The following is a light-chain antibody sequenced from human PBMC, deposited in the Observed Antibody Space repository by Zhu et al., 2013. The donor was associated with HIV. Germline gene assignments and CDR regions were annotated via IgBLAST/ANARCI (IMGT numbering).Light chain of an antibody. CDR2: GAT. V-gene: IGKV3-15*01. CDR1: QAIGNN. J-gene: IGKJ1*01. CDR3: QQYGSSPRT. Sequence: EIVVTQSPATLSVSLGERATLSCRASQAIGNNLAWYQQKPGQAPRLLIYGATTRATGVPPRFSGSGSGTEFTLTISSLQSEDFAVYYCQQYGSSPRTFGQGTKVEIK.